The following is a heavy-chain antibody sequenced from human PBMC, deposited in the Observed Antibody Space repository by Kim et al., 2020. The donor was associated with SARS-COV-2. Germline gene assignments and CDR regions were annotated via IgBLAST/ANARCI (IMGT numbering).Heavy chain of an antibody. D-gene: IGHD6-13*01. Sequence: YAQRFQGRITMSRDTSISIVYMEMSSLRFDDTAVCYCANRYKSTWYYFDFWGQGTLVTVSS. CDR3: ANRYKSTWYYFDF. J-gene: IGHJ4*02. V-gene: IGHV1-2*02.